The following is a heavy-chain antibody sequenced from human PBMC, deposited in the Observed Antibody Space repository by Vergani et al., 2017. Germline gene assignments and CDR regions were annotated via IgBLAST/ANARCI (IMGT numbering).Heavy chain of an antibody. CDR1: GGSISSYY. V-gene: IGHV4-59*01. J-gene: IGHJ6*02. CDR3: ARNMVRGVRYYSMDV. CDR2: IDYSGST. Sequence: QVQLQESGPGLVKPSETLSLTCTVSGGSISSYYWRWIRQPPGKGLEWIGYIDYSGSTNYYPSLQIRVTISVDTSKNQFPLKLSSVTAADTAVYYCARNMVRGVRYYSMDVWGQGTTVTVSS. D-gene: IGHD3-10*01.